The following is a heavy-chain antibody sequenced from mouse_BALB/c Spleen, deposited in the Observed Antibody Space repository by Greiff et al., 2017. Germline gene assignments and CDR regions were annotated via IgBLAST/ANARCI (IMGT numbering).Heavy chain of an antibody. CDR3: ARDSGFDY. J-gene: IGHJ2*01. D-gene: IGHD1-1*02. CDR1: GFTFTDYY. V-gene: IGHV7-3*02. CDR2: IRNKANGYTT. Sequence: EVHLVESGGGLVQPGGSLRLYCATSGFTFTDYYMSWVRQPPGKALEWLGFIRNKANGYTTEYSASVKGRFTISRDNSQSILYLQMNTLRAEDSATYYCARDSGFDYWGQGTTLTVSS.